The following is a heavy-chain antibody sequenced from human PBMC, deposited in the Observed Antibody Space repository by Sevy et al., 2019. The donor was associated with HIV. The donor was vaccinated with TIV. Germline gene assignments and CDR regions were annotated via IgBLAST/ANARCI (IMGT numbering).Heavy chain of an antibody. D-gene: IGHD3-9*01. CDR2: LSDSGVST. J-gene: IGHJ4*02. CDR1: GFTSSSYA. V-gene: IGHV3-23*01. CDR3: ARDLATSATGTLFDY. Sequence: GGSLRLSCAASGFTSSSYAMSWVRQPPGRGLEWVSTLSDSGVSTYYADSVKGRFTISRDNSKSILYLQMNSLRAEDTAVYYCARDLATSATGTLFDYWGQGTLVTVSS.